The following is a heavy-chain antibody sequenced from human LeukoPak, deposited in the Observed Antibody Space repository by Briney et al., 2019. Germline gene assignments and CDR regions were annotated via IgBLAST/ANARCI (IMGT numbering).Heavy chain of an antibody. CDR1: GFTVSSNY. J-gene: IGHJ4*02. V-gene: IGHV3-53*01. D-gene: IGHD2-8*01. CDR2: IYSGGST. Sequence: GGSLRLSCAASGFTVSSNYVSWVRQAPGKGLEWVSVIYSGGSTNYADSVKGRFIISRDNSKNTLYVKKKSLRAEDTAVYYCARGGRPYCTNGVCYSSGPWGFDYWGQGTLVTVSS. CDR3: ARGGRPYCTNGVCYSSGPWGFDY.